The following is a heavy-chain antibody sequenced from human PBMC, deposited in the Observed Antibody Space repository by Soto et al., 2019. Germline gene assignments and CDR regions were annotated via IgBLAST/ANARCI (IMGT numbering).Heavy chain of an antibody. V-gene: IGHV3-23*01. CDR2: ISGSGGST. J-gene: IGHJ4*02. Sequence: EVQLLESGGGLVQPGGSLRLSCAASGFTFSSYAMSWVRQAPGKGLEWVSAISGSGGSTYYADSVKGRFTISRDNSKNTRYLQMNSLRAEDPAVYYCAKDGGGNYVFGLYYWGQGTLVTVSS. D-gene: IGHD1-26*01. CDR1: GFTFSSYA. CDR3: AKDGGGNYVFGLYY.